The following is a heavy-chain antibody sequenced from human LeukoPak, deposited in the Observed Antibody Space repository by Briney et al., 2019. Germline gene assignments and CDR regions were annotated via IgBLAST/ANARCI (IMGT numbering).Heavy chain of an antibody. V-gene: IGHV3-13*04. D-gene: IGHD5-12*01. CDR3: ARGGYSGFDV. CDR2: IGKGGDT. J-gene: IGHJ3*01. CDR1: GLTFSTYD. Sequence: GVSLRLSCAASGLTFSTYDMHWVGQATGEGLEWVSGIGKGGDTYYVGSVKGRFTISRENAKNSLYLQMNSLRSGDTAVYYCARGGYSGFDVWGQGTVVTVSS.